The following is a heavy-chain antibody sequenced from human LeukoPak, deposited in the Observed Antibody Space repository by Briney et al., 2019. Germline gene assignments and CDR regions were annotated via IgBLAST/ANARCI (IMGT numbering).Heavy chain of an antibody. Sequence: SETLSLTCTVSGRSISTYFWSWIRQPPGKGLEWIGYVYYSGSTNYNPSLQSRVTMSVDTSKNQFSLKLTSVIAADTAVYYCARSALDISGSYDNPQPFDYWGQGTLVTVSS. V-gene: IGHV4-59*01. J-gene: IGHJ4*02. CDR3: ARSALDISGSYDNPQPFDY. CDR1: GRSISTYF. CDR2: VYYSGST. D-gene: IGHD3-10*01.